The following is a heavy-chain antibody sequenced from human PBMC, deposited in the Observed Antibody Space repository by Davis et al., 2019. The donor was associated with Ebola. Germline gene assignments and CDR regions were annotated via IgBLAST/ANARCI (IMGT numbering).Heavy chain of an antibody. D-gene: IGHD6-13*01. V-gene: IGHV1-2*02. Sequence: ASVKVSCKASGYTFTGYYMHWVRQAPGQGLEWMGWINPNSGGTNYAQKFQGRVTMTRDTSTSTVYMELSSLRSEDTAVYYCARPRYSSSWYYFDYWGQGTLVTVSS. CDR2: INPNSGGT. CDR3: ARPRYSSSWYYFDY. CDR1: GYTFTGYY. J-gene: IGHJ4*02.